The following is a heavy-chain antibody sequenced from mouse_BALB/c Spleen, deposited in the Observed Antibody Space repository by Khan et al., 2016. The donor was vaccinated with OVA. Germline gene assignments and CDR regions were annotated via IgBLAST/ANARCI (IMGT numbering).Heavy chain of an antibody. Sequence: QVQLQQPGAELAKPGASVKMSCKASGYTFTTYWMHWVKQRPGQGLEWIGYINPTSGYTDYNETFKDRATLTADKSSSTAYMQLGSLTAEDSAVYDCTRDRIDYWGQGTTLTVSA. V-gene: IGHV1-7*01. CDR2: INPTSGYT. CDR3: TRDRIDY. J-gene: IGHJ2*01. CDR1: GYTFTTYW.